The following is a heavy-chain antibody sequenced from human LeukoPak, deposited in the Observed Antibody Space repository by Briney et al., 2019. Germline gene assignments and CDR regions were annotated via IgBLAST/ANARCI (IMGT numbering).Heavy chain of an antibody. Sequence: SETLSLTCAVYGGSFSGYYWSWIRQPPGKGLEWIGEINHSGSTNYNPSLKSRVTISVDTSKNQFSLKPSSVTAADTAVYYCARLGRDRYCSSTSCYENDYWGQGTLVTVSS. J-gene: IGHJ4*02. CDR3: ARLGRDRYCSSTSCYENDY. CDR1: GGSFSGYY. CDR2: INHSGST. V-gene: IGHV4-34*01. D-gene: IGHD2-2*01.